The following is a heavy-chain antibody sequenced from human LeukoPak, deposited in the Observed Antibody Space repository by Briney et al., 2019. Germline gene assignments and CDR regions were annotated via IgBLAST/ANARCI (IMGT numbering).Heavy chain of an antibody. CDR2: IIPIFGTA. V-gene: IGHV1-69*05. CDR3: ARVSCSSTSCYTGWFDY. D-gene: IGHD2-2*02. J-gene: IGHJ4*02. CDR1: GGTFSSYA. Sequence: ASVKVSCKASGGTFSSYAISWVRQAPGQGLEWMGGIIPIFGTANYAQKFQGRVTITTDESTSTAYMELSSLRSEDTAVYYCARVSCSSTSCYTGWFDYWGQGTLVTVSS.